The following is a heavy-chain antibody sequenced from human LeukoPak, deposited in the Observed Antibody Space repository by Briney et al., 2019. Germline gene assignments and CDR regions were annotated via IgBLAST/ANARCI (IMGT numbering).Heavy chain of an antibody. CDR1: GYTFTSYG. J-gene: IGHJ4*02. Sequence: ASVKVSCKASGYTFTSYGISWVRQAPGQGLEWMGWISAYNGNTNYAQKLQGRVTMTTDTSTSTAYMELRSLRSVDTAVYYCARRNYDYVWGSYRYTLFYFDYWGQGTLVTVSS. D-gene: IGHD3-16*02. V-gene: IGHV1-18*01. CDR2: ISAYNGNT. CDR3: ARRNYDYVWGSYRYTLFYFDY.